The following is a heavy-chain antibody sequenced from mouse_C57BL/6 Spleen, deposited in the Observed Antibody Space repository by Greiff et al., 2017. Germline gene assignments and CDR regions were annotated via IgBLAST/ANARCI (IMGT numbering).Heavy chain of an antibody. D-gene: IGHD2-5*01. CDR2: INPNNGGT. Sequence: EVKLMESGPELVKPGASVKIPCKASGYTFTDYNMDWVKQSHGKSLEWIGDINPNNGGTIYNQKFKGKATLTVDKSSSTAYMELRSLTSEDTAVYYCARNKDYSNHYYAMDYWGQGTSVTVSS. CDR1: GYTFTDYN. V-gene: IGHV1-18*01. J-gene: IGHJ4*01. CDR3: ARNKDYSNHYYAMDY.